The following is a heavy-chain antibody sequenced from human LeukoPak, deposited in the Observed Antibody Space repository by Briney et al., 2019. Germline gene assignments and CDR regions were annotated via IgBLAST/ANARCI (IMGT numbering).Heavy chain of an antibody. Sequence: SVKGRFTISRDNSKNTLYLQMNSLRPEDSAVYYCARGGRYTYGYLPLDYWGQGTLVTVSS. V-gene: IGHV3-30*01. J-gene: IGHJ4*02. CDR3: ARGGRYTYGYLPLDY. D-gene: IGHD5-18*01.